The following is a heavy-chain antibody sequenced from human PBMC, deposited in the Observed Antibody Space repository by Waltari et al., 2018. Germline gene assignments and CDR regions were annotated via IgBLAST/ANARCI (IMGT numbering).Heavy chain of an antibody. CDR3: ARDGIVVVPAAIRYYYYGMDV. V-gene: IGHV4-39*07. Sequence: QLQLQESGPGLVKPSETLSLTCTVSGGSISRSCYYWGWIRQPQGKGLGWIGSIYYSGSTYYNPSLKSRVTISVDTSKNQFSLKLSSVTAADTAVYYCARDGIVVVPAAIRYYYYGMDVWGQGTTVTVSS. CDR2: IYYSGST. J-gene: IGHJ6*02. D-gene: IGHD2-2*02. CDR1: GGSISRSCYY.